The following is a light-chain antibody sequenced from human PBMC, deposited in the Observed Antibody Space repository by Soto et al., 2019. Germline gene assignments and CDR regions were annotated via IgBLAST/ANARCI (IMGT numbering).Light chain of an antibody. J-gene: IGKJ1*01. V-gene: IGKV1-39*01. CDR2: GAS. Sequence: DIQMTQSPSSLSASVGDRFTITCRSSQSISSYLNWYQQRPGKAPKVLIYGASTLQSGVPSRFSGSGSGTEFTLTISSLQPEDFATYYCQQSYSTPRTFGQGTKVDIK. CDR1: QSISSY. CDR3: QQSYSTPRT.